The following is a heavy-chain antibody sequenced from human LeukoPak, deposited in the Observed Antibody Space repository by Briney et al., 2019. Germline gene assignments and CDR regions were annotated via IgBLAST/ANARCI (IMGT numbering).Heavy chain of an antibody. J-gene: IGHJ3*01. V-gene: IGHV1-69*04. CDR1: GGTFSSYA. CDR3: ARVGFERPRSSITVVRGVIRPNAFDL. CDR2: TIPVLGVV. Sequence: SVKVSCKTSGGTFSSYAVSWVRQAPGQGLEWMGRTIPVLGVVNYAQRFQGRVTITADKSTSTAYMELSSLTSEDTAVYYCARVGFERPRSSITVVRGVIRPNAFDLWGQGTMVTVSS. D-gene: IGHD3-10*01.